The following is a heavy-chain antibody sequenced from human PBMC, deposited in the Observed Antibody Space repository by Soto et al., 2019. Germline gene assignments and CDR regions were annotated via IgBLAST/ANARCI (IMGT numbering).Heavy chain of an antibody. Sequence: SETLSLTCAVYGGSFSGYYWSWIRQPPGKGLEWIGEINHSGSTNYNPSLKSRVTISVDTSKNQFSLKLSSVTAADTAVYYCARESTYSSSPNYWGQGTLVTVSS. CDR3: ARESTYSSSPNY. V-gene: IGHV4-34*01. J-gene: IGHJ4*02. CDR2: INHSGST. CDR1: GGSFSGYY. D-gene: IGHD6-13*01.